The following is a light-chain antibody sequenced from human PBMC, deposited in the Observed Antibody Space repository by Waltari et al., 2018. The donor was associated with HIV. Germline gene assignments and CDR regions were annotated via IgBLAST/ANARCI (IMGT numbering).Light chain of an antibody. CDR1: SSDIGTTY. J-gene: IGLJ1*01. CDR3: SSYAGSNNV. V-gene: IGLV1-47*01. CDR2: RNN. Sequence: QSVLTQPPSASGTPGQRVTISCSGSSSDIGTTYVYWYQHLPGTAPKLLIYRNNQRPSGVPDRFSGSKSGNTASLTVSGLQAEDEADYYCSSYAGSNNVFGTGTKVTVL.